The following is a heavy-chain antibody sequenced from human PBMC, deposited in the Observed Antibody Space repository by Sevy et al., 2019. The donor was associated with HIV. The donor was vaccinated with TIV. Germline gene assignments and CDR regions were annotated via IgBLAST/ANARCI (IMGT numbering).Heavy chain of an antibody. Sequence: GGSLRLSCAASGFTFSIYALHWVRQPPGKGLEWVAVISFDGSNKNYADSVKGRFTISRDNSKNTLYLQMNSLRGEDTAVYYCARERIAVAGTSYYYYGMHVWGQGTTVTVSS. CDR3: ARERIAVAGTSYYYYGMHV. CDR1: GFTFSIYA. J-gene: IGHJ6*02. D-gene: IGHD6-19*01. CDR2: ISFDGSNK. V-gene: IGHV3-30*04.